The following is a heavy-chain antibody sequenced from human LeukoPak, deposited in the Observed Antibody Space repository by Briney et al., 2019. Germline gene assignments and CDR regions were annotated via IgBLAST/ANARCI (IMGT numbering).Heavy chain of an antibody. V-gene: IGHV4-38-2*02. D-gene: IGHD3-3*01. CDR3: ARGGTSYDFWSGYSYYFDY. CDR2: IYHSGSN. CDR1: GYSISSGYY. Sequence: PSETLSLTCTVSGYSISSGYYWGWIRQPPGKGLEWIGSIYHSGSNSYNPSLKSRVTISVDTSKNQFSLKLSSVTGADTAVYYCARGGTSYDFWSGYSYYFDYWGQGTLVTVSS. J-gene: IGHJ4*02.